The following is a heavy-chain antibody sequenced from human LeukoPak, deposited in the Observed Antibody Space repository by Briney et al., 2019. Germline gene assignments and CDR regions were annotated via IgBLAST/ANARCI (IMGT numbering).Heavy chain of an antibody. CDR1: GGTFSSYA. V-gene: IGHV1-69*13. CDR2: IIPIFGTA. CDR3: ARGTSGYYPYFDY. Sequence: SVKVSCKASGGTFSSYAINWVRQAPGQGLEWMGGIIPIFGTATSAQKFQGRVTITADESTSTAYMELSSLRSEDTAVYYCARGTSGYYPYFDYWGQGTLVTVSS. J-gene: IGHJ4*02. D-gene: IGHD3-22*01.